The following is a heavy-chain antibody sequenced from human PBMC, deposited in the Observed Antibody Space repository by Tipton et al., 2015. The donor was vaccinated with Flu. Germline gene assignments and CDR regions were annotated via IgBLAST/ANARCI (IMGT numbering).Heavy chain of an antibody. V-gene: IGHV4-61*02. Sequence: TLSLTCNVSSDSISTGSHYWNWIRQPAGKGLEWIGRIYTSGSTNYNPSLKSRVTMSVEASKNQFSLKLSSVTAADTAVYYCARGSGSGTYVIFDYWGQGTLVTVSS. CDR1: SDSISTGSHY. CDR3: ARGSGSGTYVIFDY. J-gene: IGHJ4*02. CDR2: IYTSGST. D-gene: IGHD3-10*01.